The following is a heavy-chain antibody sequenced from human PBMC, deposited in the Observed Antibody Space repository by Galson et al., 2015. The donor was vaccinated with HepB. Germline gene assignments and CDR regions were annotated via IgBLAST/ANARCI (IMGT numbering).Heavy chain of an antibody. Sequence: SCKASGYTFTGYFMHWVRQAPGQGLEWMGWINPNNGGTKYAQKFQGWVTMTSDASISTAYMEVSRLTSDDTAVYYCARGPAAKYFDYWGQGALVTVSS. J-gene: IGHJ4*02. CDR3: ARGPAAKYFDY. CDR1: GYTFTGYF. D-gene: IGHD2-2*01. CDR2: INPNNGGT. V-gene: IGHV1-2*04.